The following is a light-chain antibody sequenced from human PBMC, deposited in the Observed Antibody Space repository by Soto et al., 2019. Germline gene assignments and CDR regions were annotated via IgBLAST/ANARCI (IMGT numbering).Light chain of an antibody. CDR1: SSDVGGYNY. V-gene: IGLV2-14*01. Sequence: QSALTQPASVSGSPGQSITISCTGTSSDVGGYNYVSWYQQHPGKAPKLMIYEVGNRPSGVSNRFSGSKSGNTASLTISELQAEDEADYYCSSYTITSTEVFGTGTKLTVL. CDR2: EVG. CDR3: SSYTITSTEV. J-gene: IGLJ1*01.